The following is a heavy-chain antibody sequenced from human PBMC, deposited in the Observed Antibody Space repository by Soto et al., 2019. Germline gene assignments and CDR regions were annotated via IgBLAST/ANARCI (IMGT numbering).Heavy chain of an antibody. CDR3: AKDYVDTAMVLDY. V-gene: IGHV3-30*18. D-gene: IGHD5-18*01. Sequence: GGSLRLSCASSGFTFSSYGMHWVRQAPGKGLEWVAVISYDGSNKYYADSVKGRFTISRDNSKNTLYLQMNSLRAEDTAVYYCAKDYVDTAMVLDYWGQGTLVTVSS. CDR2: ISYDGSNK. CDR1: GFTFSSYG. J-gene: IGHJ4*02.